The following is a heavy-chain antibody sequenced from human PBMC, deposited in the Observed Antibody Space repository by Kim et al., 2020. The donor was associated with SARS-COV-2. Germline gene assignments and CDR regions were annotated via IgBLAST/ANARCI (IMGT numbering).Heavy chain of an antibody. Sequence: SETLSLTCTVSGGSISSDGYYWSWIRQHPGKGLEWIGYIYYSGSTYYNPSLKSRVTISVDTSKNQFSLKLSSVTAADTAVYYCARDRGTISVGYYYYMEVWGKGTTVTVSS. CDR3: ARDRGTISVGYYYYMEV. V-gene: IGHV4-31*03. CDR1: GGSISSDGYY. CDR2: IYYSGST. D-gene: IGHD3-3*01. J-gene: IGHJ6*03.